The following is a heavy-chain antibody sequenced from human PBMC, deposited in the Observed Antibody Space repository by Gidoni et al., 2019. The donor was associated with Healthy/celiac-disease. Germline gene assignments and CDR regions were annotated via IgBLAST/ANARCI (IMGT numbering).Heavy chain of an antibody. V-gene: IGHV3-30*18. CDR1: GFTFGSYG. Sequence: QVQLVESGGGVVQPGRSLRLSCAASGFTFGSYGMHWVRQATGKGLEWVAVISYDGSNKYYADSVKGRFTISRDNSKNTLYLQMNSLRAEDTAVYYCAKDSWGATIFDYWGQGTLVTVSS. D-gene: IGHD1-26*01. CDR2: ISYDGSNK. J-gene: IGHJ4*02. CDR3: AKDSWGATIFDY.